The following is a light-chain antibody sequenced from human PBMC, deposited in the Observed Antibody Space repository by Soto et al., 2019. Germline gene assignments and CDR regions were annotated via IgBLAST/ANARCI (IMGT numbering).Light chain of an antibody. CDR1: QSISSW. V-gene: IGKV1-5*03. Sequence: DIQMTQSPSTLSASVGDRVTITCRASQSISSWLAWYQQKPGKAPKLLIYKASSLQSGVPSRFSGSGSGTEFTLTISSLQPDDFATYYYHQYKTYWTFGHGTKVEMK. J-gene: IGKJ1*01. CDR2: KAS. CDR3: HQYKTYWT.